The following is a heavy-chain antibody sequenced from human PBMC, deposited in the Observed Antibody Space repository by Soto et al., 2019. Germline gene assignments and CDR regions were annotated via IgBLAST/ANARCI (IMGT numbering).Heavy chain of an antibody. V-gene: IGHV4-31*03. Sequence: SDTLSLTCTVSGGSISIGGYYWSWILQHPGKGLEWIGYIYYSGSTYYNPSLKSRVTISVDTSKNQFSLKLSSVTAADTAVYYCARGQRAAVNFDYWGQGTLVTVSS. CDR2: IYYSGST. J-gene: IGHJ4*02. CDR1: GGSISIGGYY. CDR3: ARGQRAAVNFDY. D-gene: IGHD6-13*01.